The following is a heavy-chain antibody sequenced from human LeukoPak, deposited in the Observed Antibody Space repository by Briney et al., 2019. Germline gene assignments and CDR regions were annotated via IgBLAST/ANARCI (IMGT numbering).Heavy chain of an antibody. CDR1: GFSFSGYW. V-gene: IGHV3-23*01. CDR3: AKPSYSSGWYGVDY. CDR2: ISGSGGST. D-gene: IGHD6-19*01. Sequence: GGSLRLSCAASGFSFSGYWMTWVRQAPGKGLEWVSAISGSGGSTYYADSVKGRFTISRDNSKNTLYLRMNSLRAEDTAVYYCAKPSYSSGWYGVDYWGQGTLVTVSS. J-gene: IGHJ4*02.